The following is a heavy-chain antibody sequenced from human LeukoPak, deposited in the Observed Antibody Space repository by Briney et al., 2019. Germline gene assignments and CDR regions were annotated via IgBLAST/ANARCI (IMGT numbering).Heavy chain of an antibody. D-gene: IGHD3-22*01. J-gene: IGHJ4*02. V-gene: IGHV3-30*02. CDR1: GFTFSSYG. CDR2: IRYDGSNK. CDR3: AKKTGDSSGYYRRYYFDY. Sequence: QAGGSLRLSCAASGFTFSSYGMHWVRQAPGKGLEWVAFIRYDGSNKYYADSVKGRFTISRDNSKNTLYLQMNSLRAEDTAAYYCAKKTGDSSGYYRRYYFDYWGQGTLVTVSS.